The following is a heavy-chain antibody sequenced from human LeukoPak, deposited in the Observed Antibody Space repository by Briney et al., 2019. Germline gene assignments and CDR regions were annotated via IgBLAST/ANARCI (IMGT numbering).Heavy chain of an antibody. Sequence: PGRSLRLSCAASGFTFDDYAMHWVRQAPGKGLEWVSGISWNRGSIVYADSVKGRFTISRDNAKNSLYLQMNSLRAEDTALYYCAKAFSGSWYYYDSSGYYFDYWGQGTLVTVSS. CDR1: GFTFDDYA. D-gene: IGHD3-22*01. CDR3: AKAFSGSWYYYDSSGYYFDY. V-gene: IGHV3-9*01. J-gene: IGHJ4*02. CDR2: ISWNRGSI.